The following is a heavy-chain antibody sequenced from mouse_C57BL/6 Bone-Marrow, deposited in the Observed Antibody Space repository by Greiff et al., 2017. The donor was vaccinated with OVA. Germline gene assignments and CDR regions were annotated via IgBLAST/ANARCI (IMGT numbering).Heavy chain of an antibody. J-gene: IGHJ2*01. Sequence: QVQLKESGAELVKPGASVKISCKASGYAFSSYWMNWVKQRPGKGLEWIGQIYPGDGDTNYNGKFKGKATLTADKSSSTAYMQLSSLTSEDSAVYFCARVTVRLDYFDDWGQGTTLTVSS. CDR3: ARVTVRLDYFDD. CDR1: GYAFSSYW. CDR2: IYPGDGDT. V-gene: IGHV1-80*01. D-gene: IGHD1-1*01.